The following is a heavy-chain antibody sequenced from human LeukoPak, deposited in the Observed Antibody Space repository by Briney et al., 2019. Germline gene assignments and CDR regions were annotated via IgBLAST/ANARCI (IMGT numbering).Heavy chain of an antibody. Sequence: ASVKVSCKASGYTFTSHSINWLRQAPGQGLEWMGWITTNTGNPTYAQGFTGRFVFSLDTSVSTAYLQISSLKAEDTAVYYCARDASTIRLDYWGQGTLVTVSS. D-gene: IGHD5-24*01. CDR3: ARDASTIRLDY. V-gene: IGHV7-4-1*02. CDR2: ITTNTGNP. J-gene: IGHJ4*02. CDR1: GYTFTSHS.